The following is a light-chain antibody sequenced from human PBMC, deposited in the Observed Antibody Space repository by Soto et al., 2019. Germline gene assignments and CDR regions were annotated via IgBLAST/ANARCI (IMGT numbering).Light chain of an antibody. CDR2: GAS. CDR1: QSVNSR. J-gene: IGKJ5*01. V-gene: IGKV3-11*01. Sequence: EIVLTQSPGTLSLSPGEGATLSCRASQSVNSRLAWYQHKPGQAPRLLISGASSRATGIPDRFSGSGSATDFTLTISSLEPEDFAVYYCQQRSNWPITFGQGTRLEIK. CDR3: QQRSNWPIT.